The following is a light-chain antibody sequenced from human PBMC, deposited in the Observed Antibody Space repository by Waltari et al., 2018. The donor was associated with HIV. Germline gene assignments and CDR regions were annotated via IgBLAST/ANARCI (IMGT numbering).Light chain of an antibody. J-gene: IGLJ2*01. CDR3: SSYAPTNNFYVL. CDR1: SSDIACYNY. Sequence: QSALTQPPSASGSPGQSVTISCTGTSSDIACYNYVSWYQHHPGKAPKLIMTEVTKRPSGVPDRFSGSKSGNTASLTVSGLQAEDEAHYYCSSYAPTNNFYVLFGGGTALTVL. CDR2: EVT. V-gene: IGLV2-8*01.